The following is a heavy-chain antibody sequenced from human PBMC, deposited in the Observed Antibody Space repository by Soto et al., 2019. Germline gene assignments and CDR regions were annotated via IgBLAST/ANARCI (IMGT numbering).Heavy chain of an antibody. CDR2: LSPNGGST. Sequence: GGSLRLSCAAAGFTFSSFGMNWVRQGPGKGLEWASSLSPNGGSTYYAESVKGRFTISRDNAKNTLFLQMDSLRAEDTAVYFCAKSKDSTIFGVVIYYFDTWGQGALVTVSS. V-gene: IGHV3-23*01. CDR1: GFTFSSFG. J-gene: IGHJ4*02. D-gene: IGHD3-3*01. CDR3: AKSKDSTIFGVVIYYFDT.